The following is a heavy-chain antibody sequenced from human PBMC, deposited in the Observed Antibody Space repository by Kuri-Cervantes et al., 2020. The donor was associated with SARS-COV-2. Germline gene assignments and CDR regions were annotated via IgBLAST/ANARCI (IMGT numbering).Heavy chain of an antibody. D-gene: IGHD4-17*01. CDR3: ARDSAWANGDNSYYFDY. Sequence: GESLKISCAASGFTFSSYWMHWVRQAPGKGLVWVSRINTDGSSTNYADSVKGRFSVSRDNTENSLDLQMDSLRPEDTAVYYCARDSAWANGDNSYYFDYWGQGTLVTVSS. CDR1: GFTFSSYW. J-gene: IGHJ4*02. V-gene: IGHV3-74*01. CDR2: INTDGSST.